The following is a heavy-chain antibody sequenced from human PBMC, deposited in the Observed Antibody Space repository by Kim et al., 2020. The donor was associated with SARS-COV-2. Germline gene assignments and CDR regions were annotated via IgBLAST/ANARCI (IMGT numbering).Heavy chain of an antibody. V-gene: IGHV3-21*06. CDR2: ISGSSSYI. J-gene: IGHJ5*02. CDR1: GVTFNSYD. Sequence: GGSLRLSCAASGVTFNSYDMNLVRQAAGQGLERISSISGSSSYIYYAVSGKGRFTISRDNAKNSLYLQMNSLRSDDTALYYCKRDGAGGDYGDWFTPWGQGALVAGSA. CDR3: KRDGAGGDYGDWFTP. D-gene: IGHD4-17*01.